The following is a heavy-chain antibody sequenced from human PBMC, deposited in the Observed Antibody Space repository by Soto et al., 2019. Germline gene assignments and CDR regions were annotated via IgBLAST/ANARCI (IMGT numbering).Heavy chain of an antibody. V-gene: IGHV1-46*01. Sequence: ASVKVSCKASGYTFTTFYLHWLRQAPGQGLEWMGIINPNDGRTNYAQKFQGRVTVTRDKSTSTVYVELSSLRSEDTAVYFCARGARDYSLNSFDSWGQGTQVTVSS. CDR1: GYTFTTFY. J-gene: IGHJ5*01. D-gene: IGHD2-21*01. CDR2: INPNDGRT. CDR3: ARGARDYSLNSFDS.